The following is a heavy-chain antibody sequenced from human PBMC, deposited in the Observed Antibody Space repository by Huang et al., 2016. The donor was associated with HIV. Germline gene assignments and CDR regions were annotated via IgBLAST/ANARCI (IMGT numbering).Heavy chain of an antibody. CDR1: GYAFTSYY. D-gene: IGHD3-22*01. CDR2: INPRDGRT. V-gene: IGHV1-46*01. J-gene: IGHJ4*02. CDR3: ARDRDFYDSSGYWGFNYFDY. Sequence: QVQLVQSGAEVKKPGASVKVSCKASGYAFTSYYMHWVRQAPGQGLEGMGKINPRDGRTSYAQKFQGRVTTTRDTSTNTVFMELSSLRSEDTAVYYCARDRDFYDSSGYWGFNYFDYWGQGTLVTVSS.